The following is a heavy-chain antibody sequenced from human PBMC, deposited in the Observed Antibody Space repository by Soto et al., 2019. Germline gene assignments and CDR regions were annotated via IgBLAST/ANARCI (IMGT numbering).Heavy chain of an antibody. V-gene: IGHV1-2*02. D-gene: IGHD2-8*02. CDR1: GYSFTGYY. Sequence: HEHLVQSGAEVKRPGASLKVSCKASGYSFTGYYIHWVRQAPGPGHEWMGWINPDSGATNYAQNFQGRVTLTSDTSISTASMDLTSLTSDDTAVYYCARGDYGTGGYPFPYFDYWGQGTLVIVSS. J-gene: IGHJ4*02. CDR3: ARGDYGTGGYPFPYFDY. CDR2: INPDSGAT.